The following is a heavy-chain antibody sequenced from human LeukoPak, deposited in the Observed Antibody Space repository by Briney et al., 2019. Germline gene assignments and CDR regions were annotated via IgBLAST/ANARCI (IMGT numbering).Heavy chain of an antibody. J-gene: IGHJ4*02. D-gene: IGHD2-8*01. CDR2: ISGSGGST. CDR3: ASCTTDEFDY. Sequence: GGSLRLSCTASGFTFGDYAMSWVRQTPGKGLEWVSAISGSGGSTYYADSVKGRFTISRDNSKNTLYLQMNSLRAEDTAVYYCASCTTDEFDYWGQGTLVTVSS. CDR1: GFTFGDYA. V-gene: IGHV3-23*01.